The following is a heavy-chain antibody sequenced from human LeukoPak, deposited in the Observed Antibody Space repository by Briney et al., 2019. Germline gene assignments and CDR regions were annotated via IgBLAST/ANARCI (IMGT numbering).Heavy chain of an antibody. V-gene: IGHV5-51*01. CDR1: GYSFTTYW. D-gene: IGHD3-22*01. CDR3: ARLGGNYYDISGPTRNPIDY. Sequence: GETLKTSCKGSGYSFTTYWIGWVRQMPGKGLEWMGIIYPGDSDTRYSPSFQGQVTISADKSISTAYLQWRPLKSSDTDMYYCARLGGNYYDISGPTRNPIDYWGQGTLVTVSS. J-gene: IGHJ4*02. CDR2: IYPGDSDT.